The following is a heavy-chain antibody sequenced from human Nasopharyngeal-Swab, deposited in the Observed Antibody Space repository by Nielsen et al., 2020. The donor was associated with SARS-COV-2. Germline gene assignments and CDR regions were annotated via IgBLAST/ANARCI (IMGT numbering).Heavy chain of an antibody. CDR1: GFTFSSYG. CDR2: ISYDGSNK. Sequence: GSLKISCAASGFTFSSYGMHWVRQAPGKGLEWVAVISYDGSNKYYADSVKGRFTISRDNSKNTLYLQMNSLRAEDTAVYYCARDQDSSSYFDYWGQGTLVTVSS. J-gene: IGHJ4*02. V-gene: IGHV3-30*03. D-gene: IGHD6-6*01. CDR3: ARDQDSSSYFDY.